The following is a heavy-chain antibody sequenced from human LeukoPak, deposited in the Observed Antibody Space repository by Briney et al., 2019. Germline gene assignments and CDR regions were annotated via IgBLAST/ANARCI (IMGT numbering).Heavy chain of an antibody. CDR2: IYYTGST. CDR1: GGSISSGGYY. CDR3: ARVPSVIDAFDI. D-gene: IGHD2-21*01. V-gene: IGHV4-31*03. J-gene: IGHJ3*02. Sequence: SETLFLTCTVSGGSISSGGYYWSWIRQHPGKGLEWIAYIYYTGSTYYNPSLKSRLTISVDRSKNQFSLRLSSMTAADTAVYYCARVPSVIDAFDIWGQGTMVTVSS.